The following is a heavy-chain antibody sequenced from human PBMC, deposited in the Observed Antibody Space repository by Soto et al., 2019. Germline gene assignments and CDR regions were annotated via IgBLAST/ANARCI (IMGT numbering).Heavy chain of an antibody. V-gene: IGHV4-4*02. Sequence: PSETLSLTCAASGATIRGYKWWSWVRPPPGKGLEWIGDIYHSGTTNYNPSLKSRVTISVDKSKNQFSLNLTSVTAADTAVYYCARDNANVSSYNQFEPWGPGTLVTVSS. J-gene: IGHJ5*02. CDR2: IYHSGTT. CDR1: GATIRGYKW. CDR3: ARDNANVSSYNQFEP. D-gene: IGHD2-15*01.